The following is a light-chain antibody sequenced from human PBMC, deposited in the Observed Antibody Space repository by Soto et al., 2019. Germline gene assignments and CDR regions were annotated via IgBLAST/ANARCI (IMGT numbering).Light chain of an antibody. CDR3: QQLNNYPPT. J-gene: IGKJ3*01. Sequence: DIQLTQSPSFLSASVGDTVTITCRASQGISSYLAWYQQKPGKAPNLLIFAASTLQSGVPSRFSGSGSGTEFTLTISSLQPEDFATYYCQQLNNYPPTFGPGTKVDIK. CDR1: QGISSY. V-gene: IGKV1-9*01. CDR2: AAS.